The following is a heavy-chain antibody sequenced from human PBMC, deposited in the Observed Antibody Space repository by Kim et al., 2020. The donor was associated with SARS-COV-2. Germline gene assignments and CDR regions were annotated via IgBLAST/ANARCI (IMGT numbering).Heavy chain of an antibody. CDR3: ARPFFDSSGYYNNFDH. J-gene: IGHJ4*02. V-gene: IGHV3-11*06. Sequence: SVKGPFNISRDNTKNSLYLHMNSLRAEDTAVYYCARPFFDSSGYYNNFDHWGQGTLVTVSS. D-gene: IGHD3-22*01.